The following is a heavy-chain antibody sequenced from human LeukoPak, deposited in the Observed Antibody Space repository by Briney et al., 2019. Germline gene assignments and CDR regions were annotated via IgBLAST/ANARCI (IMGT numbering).Heavy chain of an antibody. CDR1: GVTFSSYG. D-gene: IGHD5-12*01. CDR2: ISYDGSNK. Sequence: PGGSLRLSCAASGVTFSSYGMHWVRQAPGKGLEWVAVISYDGSNKYYADSVKGRFTISRDNSKNTLYLQMNSLRAEDTAVYCCANLLVATKTCGMDVWGQGTTVTVSS. J-gene: IGHJ6*02. CDR3: ANLLVATKTCGMDV. V-gene: IGHV3-30*18.